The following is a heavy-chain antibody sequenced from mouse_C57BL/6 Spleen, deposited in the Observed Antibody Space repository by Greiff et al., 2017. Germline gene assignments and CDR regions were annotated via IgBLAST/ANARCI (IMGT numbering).Heavy chain of an antibody. J-gene: IGHJ1*03. Sequence: QVQLQQSGAELVRPGASVTLSCKASGYTFTDYEMHWVKQTPVHGLEWIGAIDPETGGTAYNQKFKGKAILTADKSSSTAYMELRSLTSEDSAVYYCTRSYDGSSSYWYFHVWGTGTTVTVSS. CDR1: GYTFTDYE. CDR3: TRSYDGSSSYWYFHV. V-gene: IGHV1-15*01. CDR2: IDPETGGT. D-gene: IGHD1-1*01.